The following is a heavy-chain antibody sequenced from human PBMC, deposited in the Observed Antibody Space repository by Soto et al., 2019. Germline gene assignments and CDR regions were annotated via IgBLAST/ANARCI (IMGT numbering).Heavy chain of an antibody. J-gene: IGHJ3*02. CDR3: ARDPPSFDAFDI. CDR1: GFTVSSNY. V-gene: IGHV3-66*01. Sequence: GGSLRLSCAASGFTVSSNYMSWVRQAPGKGLEWVSVIYSGGSTYYADSVKGRFTISRDNSKNTLYLQMNSLGAEDTAVYYCARDPPSFDAFDIWGQGTMVTVSS. CDR2: IYSGGST.